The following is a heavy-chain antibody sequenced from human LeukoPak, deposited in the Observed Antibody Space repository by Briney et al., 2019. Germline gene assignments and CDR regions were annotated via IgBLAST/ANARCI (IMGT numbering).Heavy chain of an antibody. CDR2: IHSDGIGT. Sequence: PGGSLRLSCAASVFTFTSYWLHWIRQAPGKELVWVSRIHSDGIGTSYADSVRGRFTISRDDAKNTLYLQMNSLRAEDTAVYYCARDQGSFDYWGQGTLVTVSS. V-gene: IGHV3-74*01. J-gene: IGHJ4*02. CDR1: VFTFTSYW. CDR3: ARDQGSFDY.